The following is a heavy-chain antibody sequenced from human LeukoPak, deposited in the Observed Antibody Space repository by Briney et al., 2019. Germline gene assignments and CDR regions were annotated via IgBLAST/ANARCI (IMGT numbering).Heavy chain of an antibody. V-gene: IGHV4-38-2*02. CDR2: IYRSGST. Sequence: PSETLSLTCTVSGYSISSGYYWGWIRQPPGKGLEWIGSIYRSGSTYYNPSLKSRVTISVDTSKNQFSLKLSSVTAADTAVYYCVTGSDYGYYYYYMDVWGKGTTVTVSS. CDR1: GYSISSGYY. J-gene: IGHJ6*03. CDR3: VTGSDYGYYYYYMDV. D-gene: IGHD4-17*01.